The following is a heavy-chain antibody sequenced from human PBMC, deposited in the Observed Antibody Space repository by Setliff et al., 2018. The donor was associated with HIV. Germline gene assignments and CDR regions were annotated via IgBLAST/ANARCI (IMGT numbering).Heavy chain of an antibody. D-gene: IGHD3-16*02. Sequence: ASVKVSCKASGFNFTNYYIHWVRQAPGQGLEWMGWINTNAGNPTYAQGFTGRFVFSLDTSVSTAYLQISSLKAEDTAVYYCARDEYVWGNYRYNYWFDPWGQGTLGTVSS. CDR1: GFNFTNYY. V-gene: IGHV7-4-1*02. J-gene: IGHJ5*02. CDR3: ARDEYVWGNYRYNYWFDP. CDR2: INTNAGNP.